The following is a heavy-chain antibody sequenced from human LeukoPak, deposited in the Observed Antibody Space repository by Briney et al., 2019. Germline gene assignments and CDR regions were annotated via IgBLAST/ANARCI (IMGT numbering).Heavy chain of an antibody. D-gene: IGHD2-2*02. CDR3: AKVLGKYQLLYGFMDV. V-gene: IGHV3-30*02. CDR2: IRYDGGNK. CDR1: GFTFSSYG. Sequence: GGSLRLSCAASGFTFSSYGMHWVRQAPGKGLEGVAFIRYDGGNKEFADSVKGRFTISRDNSNNTLYLQMNTLRGEDTAVYYCAKVLGKYQLLYGFMDVWGKGTTVTVSS. J-gene: IGHJ6*03.